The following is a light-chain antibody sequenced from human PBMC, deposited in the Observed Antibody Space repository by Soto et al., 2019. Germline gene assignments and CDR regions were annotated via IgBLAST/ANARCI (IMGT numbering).Light chain of an antibody. Sequence: QSVLTQPRSVSGSPRQSVTISCTGTSSDVGSYKYVSWYQQHPGNAPKLIIYDVSKRPSGVPDRFSGSKSGNTASLTISGLQAEDEADYSCCSYAGSYTWVFGGGTKLTVL. J-gene: IGLJ3*02. CDR3: CSYAGSYTWV. CDR1: SSDVGSYKY. V-gene: IGLV2-11*01. CDR2: DVS.